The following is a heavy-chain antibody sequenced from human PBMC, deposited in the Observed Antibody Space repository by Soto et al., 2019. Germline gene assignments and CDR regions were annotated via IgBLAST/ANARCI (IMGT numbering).Heavy chain of an antibody. CDR2: IYYSGST. J-gene: IGHJ3*02. CDR3: ARDMGTDDAFDI. Sequence: QVQLQESGPGLVKPSETLSLTCTVSGGSISSYYWSWIRQPPGKGLEWIGYIYYSGSTNYNPSLKSRVTISVDTSKNQFYLKLSSVTAADTAVYYCARDMGTDDAFDIWGQGTMVTVSS. V-gene: IGHV4-59*01. CDR1: GGSISSYY.